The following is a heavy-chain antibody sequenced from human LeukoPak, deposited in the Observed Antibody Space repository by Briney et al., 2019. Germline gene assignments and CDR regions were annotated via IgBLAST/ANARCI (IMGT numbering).Heavy chain of an antibody. D-gene: IGHD2-2*01. J-gene: IGHJ6*02. CDR3: ARGLMSDIVVVPAAMGMDYYGMDV. Sequence: PSETLSLTCAVYGGSFSGYYWSWIRQPPGKGLEWIGEINHSGSTNYNPSLKSRVTISVDTSKNQFSLKLSSVTAADTAVYYCARGLMSDIVVVPAAMGMDYYGMDVWGQGTTVTVSS. V-gene: IGHV4-34*01. CDR1: GGSFSGYY. CDR2: INHSGST.